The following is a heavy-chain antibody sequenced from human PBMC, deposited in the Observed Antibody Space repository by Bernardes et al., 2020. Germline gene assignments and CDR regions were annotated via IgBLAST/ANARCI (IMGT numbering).Heavy chain of an antibody. Sequence: GSLRLSCAASGFTFSSYWMHWVRQAPGKGLVWVSRINSDGRSTSYADSVKGRFTISRDNAKNTLYLQMNSLRAEDTAVYYCARDQWSDYGIYGMDVWGQGTTVTVSS. CDR1: GFTFSSYW. CDR2: INSDGRST. D-gene: IGHD1-26*01. V-gene: IGHV3-74*01. CDR3: ARDQWSDYGIYGMDV. J-gene: IGHJ6*02.